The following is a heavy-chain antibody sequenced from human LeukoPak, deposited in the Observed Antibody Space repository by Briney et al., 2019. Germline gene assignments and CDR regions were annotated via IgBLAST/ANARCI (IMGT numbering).Heavy chain of an antibody. D-gene: IGHD6-19*01. J-gene: IGHJ5*02. Sequence: ASVKVSCKASGYTFTGYYMHWVRQAPGQGLEWMGWINPNSGGTNYAQKFQGWVTMTRDTSISTAYMELSRLRSDDTAVYYCARDGPIPVFPFDPWGQGTLVTVSS. V-gene: IGHV1-2*04. CDR2: INPNSGGT. CDR1: GYTFTGYY. CDR3: ARDGPIPVFPFDP.